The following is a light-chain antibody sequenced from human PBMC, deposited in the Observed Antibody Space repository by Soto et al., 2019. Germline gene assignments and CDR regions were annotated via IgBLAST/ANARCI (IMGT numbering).Light chain of an antibody. J-gene: IGKJ3*01. CDR2: AAS. V-gene: IGKV1-9*01. CDR1: QGISSY. CDR3: QQLNSYPSFT. Sequence: DIQLTQSPSFLSASVGDRVTSTCRASQGISSYLAWYQQKPGKAPKLLIYAASTLQSGVPSRFSGSGSGTEFTLTISSLQPEDFATYYCQQLNSYPSFTFGPGTKVDMK.